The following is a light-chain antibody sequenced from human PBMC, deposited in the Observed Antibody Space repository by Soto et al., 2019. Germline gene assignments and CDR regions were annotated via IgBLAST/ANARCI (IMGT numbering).Light chain of an antibody. Sequence: DIPMTQSPSTLSASVGDRVTITCRASQSIGNWLAWYQQKPGKAPKLLIFDASSLESGVPSRFSGSGSGTEFTLTISSLQPDDFATYYCQQYNSYPSFGQGTKVEVK. CDR1: QSIGNW. J-gene: IGKJ1*01. CDR2: DAS. CDR3: QQYNSYPS. V-gene: IGKV1-5*01.